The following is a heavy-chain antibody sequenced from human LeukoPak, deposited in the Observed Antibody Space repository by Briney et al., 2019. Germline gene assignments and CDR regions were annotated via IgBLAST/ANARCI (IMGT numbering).Heavy chain of an antibody. D-gene: IGHD6-6*01. J-gene: IGHJ4*02. CDR2: ISYDGSNK. CDR3: AKETRAARGFDY. V-gene: IGHV3-30-3*01. Sequence: GGSLRLSCAASGFTFSSYAMHWVRQAPGKGLEWVAVISYDGSNKYYADSVKGRFTISRDNSKNTLYLQMNSLRAEDTAVYYCAKETRAARGFDYWGQGTLVTVSS. CDR1: GFTFSSYA.